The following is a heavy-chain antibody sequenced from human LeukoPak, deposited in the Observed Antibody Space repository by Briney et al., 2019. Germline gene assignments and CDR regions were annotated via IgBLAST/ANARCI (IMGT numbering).Heavy chain of an antibody. CDR3: ARSYAPGYI. Sequence: GGSLRLSCAASGFTFSTYAVSWVRQAPGKGLEWVSNISGSGGRTYYADSVKGRFTISRDDSNNTLYLQMNSLRAEDTAVYYCARSYAPGYIWGQGTMVTVSS. D-gene: IGHD2-2*01. CDR1: GFTFSTYA. CDR2: ISGSGGRT. J-gene: IGHJ3*02. V-gene: IGHV3-23*01.